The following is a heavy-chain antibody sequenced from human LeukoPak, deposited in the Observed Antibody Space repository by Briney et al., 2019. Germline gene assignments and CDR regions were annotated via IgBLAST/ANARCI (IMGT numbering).Heavy chain of an antibody. Sequence: GGSLRLSCAVSGFTFSSYAMSWVRQAPGKGLEWVSTISGSGDSTYYAESVKGRFTISRDNSKNTLYLQMNSLRAEDTALYYCAKDLPGDYVGPCYWGQGTLVTVSS. V-gene: IGHV3-23*01. J-gene: IGHJ4*02. CDR1: GFTFSSYA. CDR3: AKDLPGDYVGPCY. D-gene: IGHD4-17*01. CDR2: ISGSGDST.